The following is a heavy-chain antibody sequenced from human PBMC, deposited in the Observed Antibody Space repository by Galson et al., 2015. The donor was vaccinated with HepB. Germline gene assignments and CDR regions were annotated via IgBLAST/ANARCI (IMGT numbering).Heavy chain of an antibody. CDR1: GYTFTSYG. CDR3: ARETVYYDLWSGYYNYYGMDV. Sequence: SVKVSCKASGYTFTSYGISWVRQAPGQGLEWMGWISAYNGSTNYAQKLQGRVTMTTDTSTSTAYMELRSLRSDDTAVYYCARETVYYDLWSGYYNYYGMDVWGQGTTVTVSS. CDR2: ISAYNGST. J-gene: IGHJ6*02. D-gene: IGHD3-3*01. V-gene: IGHV1-18*04.